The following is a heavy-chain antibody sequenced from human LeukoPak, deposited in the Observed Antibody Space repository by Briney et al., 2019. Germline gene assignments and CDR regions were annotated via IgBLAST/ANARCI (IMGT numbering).Heavy chain of an antibody. V-gene: IGHV4-61*01. CDR2: IYYSGST. CDR3: ARGANSAIGY. J-gene: IGHJ4*02. CDR1: GGSVTSGRNH. D-gene: IGHD4-23*01. Sequence: PSETLSLTCTVSGGSVTSGRNHWSWIRQPPGKGLEWIGYIYYSGSTNYNPSLKSRVTISVDTSKNQFSLKLSSVTAADTAVYYCARGANSAIGYWGQGTLVTVSS.